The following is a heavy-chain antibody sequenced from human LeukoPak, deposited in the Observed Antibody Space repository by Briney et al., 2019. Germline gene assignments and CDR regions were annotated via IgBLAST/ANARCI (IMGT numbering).Heavy chain of an antibody. Sequence: ALRLSCAASGFTFDDYAMHWVRQAPGKGLECVSGISWNSGSIGYADSVKGRFTISRDNAKNYLYLQMNSLRAEDMALYYCAKAAASSSRWTTIDYWGQGTLVTVSS. CDR1: GFTFDDYA. CDR3: AKAAASSSRWTTIDY. D-gene: IGHD6-6*01. J-gene: IGHJ4*02. CDR2: ISWNSGSI. V-gene: IGHV3-9*03.